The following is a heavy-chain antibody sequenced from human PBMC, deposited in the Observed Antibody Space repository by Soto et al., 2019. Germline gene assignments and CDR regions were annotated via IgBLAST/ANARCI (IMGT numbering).Heavy chain of an antibody. CDR1: GFTFSSYD. CDR3: ARGNAGYCSGGSCPYDAFDI. V-gene: IGHV3-13*01. J-gene: IGHJ3*02. Sequence: GESLKISCAASGFTFSSYDMHWVRQATGKGLEWVSAIGTAGDTYYPGSVKGRFTISRENAKNSLYLQMNSLRAGDTAVYYCARGNAGYCSGGSCPYDAFDIWGQGTMVTVSS. CDR2: IGTAGDT. D-gene: IGHD2-15*01.